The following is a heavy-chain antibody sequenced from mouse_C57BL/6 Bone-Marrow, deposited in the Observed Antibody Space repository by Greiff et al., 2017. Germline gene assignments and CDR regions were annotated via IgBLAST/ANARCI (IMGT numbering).Heavy chain of an antibody. V-gene: IGHV5-4*01. Sequence: EVQRVESGGGLVKPGGSLKLSCAASGFTFSSYAMSWVRQTPEKRLEWVATISDGGSYTYYPDNVKGRFTISRDNAKNNLYLQMSHLKSEDTAMYYCARDGALDSSGYRFAYWGQGTLVTVSA. D-gene: IGHD3-2*02. CDR2: ISDGGSYT. CDR3: ARDGALDSSGYRFAY. J-gene: IGHJ3*01. CDR1: GFTFSSYA.